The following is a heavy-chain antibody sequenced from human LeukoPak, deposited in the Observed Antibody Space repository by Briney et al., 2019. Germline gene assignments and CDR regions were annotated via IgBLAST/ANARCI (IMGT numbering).Heavy chain of an antibody. J-gene: IGHJ4*02. Sequence: SVQVSCRASGSTFTSSAVQWVRQARGQRLEWIGWIAVGSGNTNYAQKFQERVTITRDMSTSTAYMELSSLRSEDTAVYYCAAFGSSGWWAFNYFDYWGQGTLVTVSS. V-gene: IGHV1-58*01. CDR3: AAFGSSGWWAFNYFDY. CDR2: IAVGSGNT. D-gene: IGHD6-19*01. CDR1: GSTFTSSA.